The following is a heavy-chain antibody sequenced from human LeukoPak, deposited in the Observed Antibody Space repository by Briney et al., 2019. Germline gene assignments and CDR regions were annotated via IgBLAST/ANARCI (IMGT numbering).Heavy chain of an antibody. CDR2: INHSGST. Sequence: SETLSLTCAVYGGSFSGYYWSWIRQPPGKGLEWIGEINHSGSTNYNPSLKSRVTLSVDTSKNQFSLKLSSVTAADTAVYYCARGYYDFWSGYSGYYYMDVWGKGTTVTVSS. J-gene: IGHJ6*03. V-gene: IGHV4-34*01. D-gene: IGHD3-3*01. CDR1: GGSFSGYY. CDR3: ARGYYDFWSGYSGYYYMDV.